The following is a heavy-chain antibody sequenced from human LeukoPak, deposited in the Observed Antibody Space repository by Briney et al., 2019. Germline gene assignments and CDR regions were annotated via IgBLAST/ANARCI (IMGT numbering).Heavy chain of an antibody. J-gene: IGHJ5*02. D-gene: IGHD5-12*01. CDR3: ARTGRGYSGYDPTNWFDP. CDR2: IYTSGST. CDR1: GGSLSSYY. Sequence: SETLSLTCTVSGGSLSSYYWSWIRQPAGKGLEWIGRIYTSGSTNYNPSLKSRVTMSVDTSKNQFSLKLSSVTAADTAVYYCARTGRGYSGYDPTNWFDPWGQGTLVTVSS. V-gene: IGHV4-4*07.